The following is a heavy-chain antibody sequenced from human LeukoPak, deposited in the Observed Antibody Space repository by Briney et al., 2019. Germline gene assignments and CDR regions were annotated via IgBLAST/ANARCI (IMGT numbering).Heavy chain of an antibody. CDR3: ARDGRGGGASPQPYYCYGMGV. V-gene: IGHV3-64*01. CDR2: ISSNGGTT. CDR1: GFSFSSYA. D-gene: IGHD2-21*01. Sequence: GGSLRLSCAASGFSFSSYAMHWVRHAPGKGLEYVSTISSNGGTTYYANSVKGRFTIYRDTSKNTLYLQMGSLRDVDMAVYYCARDGRGGGASPQPYYCYGMGVWGQGTAVTVSS. J-gene: IGHJ6*02.